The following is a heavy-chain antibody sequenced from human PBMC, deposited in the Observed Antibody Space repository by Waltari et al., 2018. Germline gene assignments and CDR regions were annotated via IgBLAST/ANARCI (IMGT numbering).Heavy chain of an antibody. CDR3: AHDYYGSGSYFDY. CDR1: GGSISSHY. D-gene: IGHD3-10*01. CDR2: IYYSGST. J-gene: IGHJ4*02. Sequence: QVQLQESGPGLVKPSETLSLTCTVSGGSISSHYWSWIRQPPGKGLEWIGYIYYSGSTNYNPSLKSRVTISVDTSKNQFSLKLSSVTAADTAVYYCAHDYYGSGSYFDYWGQGTLVTVSS. V-gene: IGHV4-59*08.